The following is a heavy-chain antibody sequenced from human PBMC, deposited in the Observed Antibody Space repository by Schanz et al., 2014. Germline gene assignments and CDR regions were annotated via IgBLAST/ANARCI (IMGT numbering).Heavy chain of an antibody. D-gene: IGHD3-3*01. V-gene: IGHV3-33*08. CDR1: GFSFSDYG. Sequence: QVQLVESGGGVVQPGRSLRLSCAGSGFSFSDYGMHWVRQAPGKGLEWVAYIRFDASAKYYGDSVEGRFTISRDNAKNTLYLQMNSLKTEDTAIYYCTTGFYYYTDTNSSFDYWGPGTQVVVSS. CDR3: TTGFYYYTDTNSSFDY. CDR2: IRFDASAK. J-gene: IGHJ4*02.